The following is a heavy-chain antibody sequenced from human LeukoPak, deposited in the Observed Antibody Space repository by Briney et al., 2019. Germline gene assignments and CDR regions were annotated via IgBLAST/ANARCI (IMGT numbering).Heavy chain of an antibody. D-gene: IGHD6-19*01. CDR1: GFTFSSYW. J-gene: IGHJ4*02. Sequence: GGSLRLSCAASGFTFSSYWMSWVRQAPGKGLEWVANIKQDGSEKYYVDSVKGRFTISRDNAKNSLYLQMNSLRAEDTAVYYCAKDFTYIAVAGTSMSNWGQGTLVTVSS. CDR3: AKDFTYIAVAGTSMSN. CDR2: IKQDGSEK. V-gene: IGHV3-7*01.